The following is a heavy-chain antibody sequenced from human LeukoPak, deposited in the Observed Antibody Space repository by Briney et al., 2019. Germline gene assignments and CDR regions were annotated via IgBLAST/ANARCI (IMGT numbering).Heavy chain of an antibody. CDR1: GGTFSSYA. V-gene: IGHV1-69*13. CDR2: IIPIFGTA. Sequence: SVKVSCKASGGTFSSYAISWVRQAPGQGLEWMGGIIPIFGTANYAQKFQGRVTITADESTSTAYMELSRLRSDDTAVYYCARGDPFRLGYVDYWGQGTLVTVSS. CDR3: ARGDPFRLGYVDY. J-gene: IGHJ4*02. D-gene: IGHD6-19*01.